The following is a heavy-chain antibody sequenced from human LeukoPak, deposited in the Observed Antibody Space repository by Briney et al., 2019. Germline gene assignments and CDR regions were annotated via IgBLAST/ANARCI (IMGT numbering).Heavy chain of an antibody. J-gene: IGHJ4*02. V-gene: IGHV3-23*01. CDR3: AKAMTKGPPFDY. CDR2: TSDSGGSI. Sequence: GGSLRLSCAASGFTFRDYAMSWVRQAPGKGLEWVSATSDSGGSINYADSVKGRFTISRDNSKNTLYLQMNSLRAEDTAVYYCAKAMTKGPPFDYWGQGTLVTVSS. D-gene: IGHD3-22*01. CDR1: GFTFRDYA.